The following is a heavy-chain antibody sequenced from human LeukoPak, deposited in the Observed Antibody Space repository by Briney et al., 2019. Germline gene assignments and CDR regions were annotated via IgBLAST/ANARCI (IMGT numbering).Heavy chain of an antibody. J-gene: IGHJ5*02. CDR2: ISGSGGST. D-gene: IGHD1-1*01. Sequence: QPGGSLRLSCAASGFTFSSYAMSWVRQAPGKGLEWVSAISGSGGSTYYADSVKGRFTISRDNSKNTLYLQMNSLRAEDTAVYYCATSNWNDRGAYNWFDPWGQGTLVTVSA. V-gene: IGHV3-23*01. CDR3: ATSNWNDRGAYNWFDP. CDR1: GFTFSSYA.